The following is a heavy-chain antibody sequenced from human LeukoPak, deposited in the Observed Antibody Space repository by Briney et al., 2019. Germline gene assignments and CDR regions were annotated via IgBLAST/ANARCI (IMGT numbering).Heavy chain of an antibody. CDR1: GYTFTNYW. V-gene: IGHV1-18*01. CDR3: ANDYSVILTGYLTADNWFDP. CDR2: INAYNGNT. Sequence: ASVKVSCKASGYTFTNYWIRWVRQAPGQGLEWMGCINAYNGNTNYAQKLQGRVIMTTDTSTSTAYMELRSLRSDDTAVYYCANDYSVILTGYLTADNWFDPWGQGTLVTVSS. J-gene: IGHJ5*02. D-gene: IGHD3-9*01.